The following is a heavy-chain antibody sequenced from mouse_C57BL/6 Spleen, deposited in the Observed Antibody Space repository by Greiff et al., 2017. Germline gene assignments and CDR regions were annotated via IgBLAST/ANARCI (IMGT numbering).Heavy chain of an antibody. J-gene: IGHJ3*01. CDR3: ARDDYDDAY. D-gene: IGHD2-4*01. CDR1: GYAFRSYW. CDR2: IYPGDGDT. V-gene: IGHV1-80*01. Sequence: QVQLQQSGAELVKPGASVKISCKASGYAFRSYWMNWVKQRAGKGLEWIGQIYPGDGDTNYKGKFKGKATLTADKSSSTAYMQLSSLTSEYSAVDFCARDDYDDAYWGQGTLVTVSA.